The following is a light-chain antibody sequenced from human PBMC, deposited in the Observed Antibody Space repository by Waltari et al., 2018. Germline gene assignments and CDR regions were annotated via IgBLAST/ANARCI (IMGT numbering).Light chain of an antibody. J-gene: IGKJ2*01. CDR1: QSVRSSY. CDR3: QQYGSSPAYT. CDR2: GPS. Sequence: EIVLTQSRDTLSLSPGDRATLSCRASQSVRSSYLAWYQQKPGQAPRLLIYGPSSRATGIPDRFSGSGSGTDFTLTISRLEPEDFAVYYCQQYGSSPAYTFGQGTRLEIK. V-gene: IGKV3-20*01.